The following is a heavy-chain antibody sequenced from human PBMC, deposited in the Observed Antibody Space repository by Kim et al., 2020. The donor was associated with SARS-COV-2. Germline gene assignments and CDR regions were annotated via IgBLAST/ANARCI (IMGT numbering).Heavy chain of an antibody. CDR1: GFTFSSHW. Sequence: GGSLRLSCAASGFTFSSHWMHWVRQAPGKGLVWVSRINSDGTSTSYADSVKGRFTISRDNAKNTLYLQMNSLRAEDTAVYYCVREWASGSYPLDYWGQGTLVTVSS. CDR2: INSDGTST. V-gene: IGHV3-74*01. J-gene: IGHJ4*02. CDR3: VREWASGSYPLDY. D-gene: IGHD1-26*01.